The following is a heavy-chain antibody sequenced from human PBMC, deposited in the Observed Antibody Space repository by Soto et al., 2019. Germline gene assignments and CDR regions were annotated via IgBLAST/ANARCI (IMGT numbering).Heavy chain of an antibody. J-gene: IGHJ1*01. D-gene: IGHD1-20*01. CDR1: GGTFSGYA. CDR3: ARDPRSITGTTSSEDFQH. CDR2: IVPLLGIT. Sequence: QAQLMQSGAEVTKPGSSVTVSCKASGGTFSGYAISWVRQAPGQGLEWMGGIVPLLGITNYAQKFQGRITIAADESTGTAYMDLRRLRSEDTAVYYCARDPRSITGTTSSEDFQHWGQGTLVSVSS. V-gene: IGHV1-69*01.